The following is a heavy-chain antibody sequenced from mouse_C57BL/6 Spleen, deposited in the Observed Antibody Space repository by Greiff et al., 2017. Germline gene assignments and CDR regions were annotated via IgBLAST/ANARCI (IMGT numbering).Heavy chain of an antibody. CDR3: ARHIYYDYGGAMDY. CDR1: GFTFSSYG. Sequence: EVQGVESGGDLVKPGGSLKLSCAASGFTFSSYGMSWVRQTPDKRLEWVATISSGGSYTYYPDSVKGRFTISRDNAKNTLYLQMSSLKSEDTAMYYCARHIYYDYGGAMDYWGQGTSVTVSS. CDR2: ISSGGSYT. J-gene: IGHJ4*01. D-gene: IGHD2-4*01. V-gene: IGHV5-6*01.